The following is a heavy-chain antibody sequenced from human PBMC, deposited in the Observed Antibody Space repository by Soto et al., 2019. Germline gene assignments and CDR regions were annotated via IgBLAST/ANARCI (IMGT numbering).Heavy chain of an antibody. CDR1: GFTFSSYS. Sequence: PGGSLRLSCAASGFTFSSYSMNWVRQAPGKGLEWVSSISSSSSYIYYADSVKGRFTISRDNAKNSLYLQMNSLRAEDTAVYYCARVDIPEMSDSLDYWGQGTLVTVSS. CDR2: ISSSSSYI. D-gene: IGHD2-15*01. V-gene: IGHV3-21*01. CDR3: ARVDIPEMSDSLDY. J-gene: IGHJ4*02.